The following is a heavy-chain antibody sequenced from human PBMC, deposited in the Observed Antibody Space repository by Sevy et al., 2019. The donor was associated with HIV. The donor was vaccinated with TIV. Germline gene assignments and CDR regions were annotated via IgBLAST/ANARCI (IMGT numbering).Heavy chain of an antibody. V-gene: IGHV3-21*01. CDR3: ARDWDYGSGKSYYYYGMDV. Sequence: GGSLRLSCAASGFTFSSYSMNWVRQAPGKGLEWVSSISSSSSYIYYADSVKGRFTISRDNAKNSLYLQMNSLRAEDTAVHYCARDWDYGSGKSYYYYGMDVWGQGTTVTVSS. J-gene: IGHJ6*02. D-gene: IGHD3-10*01. CDR1: GFTFSSYS. CDR2: ISSSSSYI.